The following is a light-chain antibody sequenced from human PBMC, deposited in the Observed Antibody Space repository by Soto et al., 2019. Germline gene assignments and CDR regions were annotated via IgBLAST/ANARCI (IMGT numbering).Light chain of an antibody. J-gene: IGKJ4*01. CDR1: QGIGSA. Sequence: DIQMTQSPSSLSASVVARVTITCRASQGIGSALGWYQQKPRKASKRLIYAASSLQSGVPSRFSGSGSGTEFTLTISSLQREDCATYYCLQHNSYPPPVGGGINVE. CDR3: LQHNSYPPP. V-gene: IGKV1-17*01. CDR2: AAS.